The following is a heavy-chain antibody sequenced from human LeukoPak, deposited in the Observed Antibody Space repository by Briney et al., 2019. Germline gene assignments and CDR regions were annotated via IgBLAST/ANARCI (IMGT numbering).Heavy chain of an antibody. D-gene: IGHD3-10*01. Sequence: SETLSLTCTVSGGSISSYYWSWIRQSPGKGLEWIGYIYYSGSTNYNPSLKSRVTISVDTSKNQFSLKLSSVTAADTAVYYCARYYYGSGSYPCWFDPWGQGTLVTVSS. CDR3: ARYYYGSGSYPCWFDP. CDR1: GGSISSYY. J-gene: IGHJ5*02. CDR2: IYYSGST. V-gene: IGHV4-59*01.